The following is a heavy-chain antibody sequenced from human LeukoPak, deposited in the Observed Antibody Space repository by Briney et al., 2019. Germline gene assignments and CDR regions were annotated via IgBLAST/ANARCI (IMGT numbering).Heavy chain of an antibody. J-gene: IGHJ5*02. V-gene: IGHV4-61*01. CDR2: IYNGVNT. D-gene: IGHD1-26*01. CDR1: GASVSSASY. CDR3: ARSRAFNSGAFDP. Sequence: PSETLSLTCTVSGASVSSASYWTWIRQPPGKGVEWIAHIYNGVNTNYNPSLKSRVTISVDTSKNQFSLRLNSVTAADTVVYYCARSRAFNSGAFDPWGRGSLVTVSS.